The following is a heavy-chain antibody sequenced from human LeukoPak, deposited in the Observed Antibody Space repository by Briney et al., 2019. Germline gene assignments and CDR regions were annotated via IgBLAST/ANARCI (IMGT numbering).Heavy chain of an antibody. Sequence: SETLSLTCAVYGGSFSGYYWSWIRQPPGKGLEWIGEINHSGSTNYNPSLKSRVTISVDKSKNQFSLKLSSVTAADTAVYYCARDPSHRWYSGSRGYFDYWGQGTLVTVSS. D-gene: IGHD1-26*01. CDR2: INHSGST. CDR3: ARDPSHRWYSGSRGYFDY. CDR1: GGSFSGYY. V-gene: IGHV4-34*01. J-gene: IGHJ4*02.